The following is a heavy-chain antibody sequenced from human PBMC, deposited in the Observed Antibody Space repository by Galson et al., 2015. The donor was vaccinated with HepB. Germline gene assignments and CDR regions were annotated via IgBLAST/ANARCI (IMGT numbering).Heavy chain of an antibody. V-gene: IGHV1-2*04. J-gene: IGHJ4*02. CDR1: GYTFTGYY. Sequence: SVKVSCKASGYTFTGYYMHWVRQAPGQGLEWMGWINPNSGGTNYAQKFQGWVTMTRDTSISTAYMELSRLRSDDTAVYYCARERPPKRGYSGYDFDYWGQGTLVTVSS. CDR2: INPNSGGT. CDR3: ARERPPKRGYSGYDFDY. D-gene: IGHD5-12*01.